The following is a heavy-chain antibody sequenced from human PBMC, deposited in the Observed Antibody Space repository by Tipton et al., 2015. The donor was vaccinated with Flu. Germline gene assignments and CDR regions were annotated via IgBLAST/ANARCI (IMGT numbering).Heavy chain of an antibody. Sequence: TLSLTCSVSGDSIGSRFFWGWIRQPPGKGLEWIGNVHQAGIYYNPSLRSRVTISLDRPKNQFSPRLTSVTAADTAVYYCARRDYSNYVSEPKNWFDPWGQGTLVTASS. J-gene: IGHJ5*02. CDR3: ARRDYSNYVSEPKNWFDP. CDR2: VHQAGI. D-gene: IGHD4-11*01. CDR1: GDSIGSRFF. V-gene: IGHV4-38-2*01.